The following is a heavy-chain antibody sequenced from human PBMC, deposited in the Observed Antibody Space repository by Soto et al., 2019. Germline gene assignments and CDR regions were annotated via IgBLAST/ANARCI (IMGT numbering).Heavy chain of an antibody. D-gene: IGHD3-10*01. Sequence: ESGGGLVQPGGSLRLSCAASGFTFSNYEMNWVRQAPGKGLEWVSYISSSGSTIYYADSVKGRFTISRDNAKNSLYLQMNSLRAEDTAVYYCARDQYYGSGTYDYWGQGTLVTVSS. CDR2: ISSSGSTI. J-gene: IGHJ4*02. CDR1: GFTFSNYE. V-gene: IGHV3-48*03. CDR3: ARDQYYGSGTYDY.